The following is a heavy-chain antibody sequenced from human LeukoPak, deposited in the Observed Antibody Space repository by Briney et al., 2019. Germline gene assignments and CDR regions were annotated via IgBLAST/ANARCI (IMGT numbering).Heavy chain of an antibody. CDR2: ISWNSGSI. CDR3: AKDRPFSLAAAGPSILDY. CDR1: GFTFDDYA. J-gene: IGHJ4*02. D-gene: IGHD6-13*01. V-gene: IGHV3-9*01. Sequence: HPGGSLRLSCAASGFTFDDYAMHWVRQAPGKGLEWVSGISWNSGSIGYADSVKGRFTISRDNAKNSLYLQMNSLRAEDTALYYCAKDRPFSLAAAGPSILDYWGQGTLVTVSS.